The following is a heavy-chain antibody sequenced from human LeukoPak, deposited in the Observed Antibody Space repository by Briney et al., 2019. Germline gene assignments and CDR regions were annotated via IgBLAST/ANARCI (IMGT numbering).Heavy chain of an antibody. J-gene: IGHJ3*02. CDR2: ISSSGSTI. D-gene: IGHD3-16*01. Sequence: GGSLRLSCAASGFTFNNHSMNWVRQAPGKGLEWVSYISSSGSTIYYADSVKGRFTISRDNAKNSLYLQMNSLRAEDTAVYYCARDGLFFRGDAFDIWGQGTMVTVSS. V-gene: IGHV3-48*04. CDR1: GFTFNNHS. CDR3: ARDGLFFRGDAFDI.